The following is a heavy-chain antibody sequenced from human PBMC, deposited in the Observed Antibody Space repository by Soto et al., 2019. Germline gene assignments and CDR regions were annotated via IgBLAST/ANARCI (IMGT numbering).Heavy chain of an antibody. Sequence: SVKVSCKACGGTFSSYAISWVRQAPGQGLEWMGGIIPIFGTANYAQKFQGRVTITADESTSTAYMELSSLRSEDTAVYYCARDRLRSREYYGMDVWGQGTTVTVSS. J-gene: IGHJ6*02. D-gene: IGHD1-26*01. V-gene: IGHV1-69*13. CDR2: IIPIFGTA. CDR1: GGTFSSYA. CDR3: ARDRLRSREYYGMDV.